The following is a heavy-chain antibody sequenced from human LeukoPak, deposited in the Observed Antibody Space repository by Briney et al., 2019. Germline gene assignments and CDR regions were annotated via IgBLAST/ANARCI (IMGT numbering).Heavy chain of an antibody. Sequence: GGSLRLSCAASGFTFDDYAMHWVRQAPGKGLEWVSGISWNSGSIGYADSVKGRFTISRDNAKNSLYLQMNSLRAEDTALYYCAKGSEWELHGNWFDPWGQGTLVTVSS. D-gene: IGHD1-26*01. J-gene: IGHJ5*02. CDR3: AKGSEWELHGNWFDP. CDR2: ISWNSGSI. V-gene: IGHV3-9*01. CDR1: GFTFDDYA.